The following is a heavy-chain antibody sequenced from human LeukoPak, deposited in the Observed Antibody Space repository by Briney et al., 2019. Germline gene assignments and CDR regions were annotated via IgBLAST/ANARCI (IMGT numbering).Heavy chain of an antibody. J-gene: IGHJ4*02. CDR1: GGSFSGYY. Sequence: SETLSLTCAVYGGSFSGYYWSWIRRPPGKGLEWIGEINHSGSTNYNPSLKSRVTISVDTSKNQFSLKLSSVTAADTAVYYCARVRAARPFDYWGQGNLVTVSS. CDR2: INHSGST. CDR3: ARVRAARPFDY. V-gene: IGHV4-34*01. D-gene: IGHD6-6*01.